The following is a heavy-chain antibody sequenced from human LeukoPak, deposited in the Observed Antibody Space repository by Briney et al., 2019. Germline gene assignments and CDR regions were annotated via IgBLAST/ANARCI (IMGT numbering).Heavy chain of an antibody. Sequence: SETLSLTCTVSGYSISSGYYWGWIRQPPGKGLEWIGSIYHSGSTYYNPSLKSRVTISVDTSKNQFSLKLSSVTAADTAVYYCAKSPSGRGGYNWLDPWGQGTLVTVSS. V-gene: IGHV4-38-2*02. CDR3: AKSPSGRGGYNWLDP. CDR1: GYSISSGYY. CDR2: IYHSGST. D-gene: IGHD3-16*01. J-gene: IGHJ5*02.